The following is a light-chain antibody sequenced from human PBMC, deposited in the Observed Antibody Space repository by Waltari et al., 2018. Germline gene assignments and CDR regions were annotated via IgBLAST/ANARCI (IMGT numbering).Light chain of an antibody. V-gene: IGKV1-5*03. J-gene: IGKJ4*01. CDR1: QSISSG. CDR3: QQYKSYPRT. CDR2: KAS. Sequence: DIQMTQSPSTLSASVGDRVTITCRASQSISSGLACYQQKPGKAPNLLIYKASTLQSGVPSRFSGCRSGTEFTLTISSLQPDDFATYFCQQYKSYPRTFGGGTKVEI.